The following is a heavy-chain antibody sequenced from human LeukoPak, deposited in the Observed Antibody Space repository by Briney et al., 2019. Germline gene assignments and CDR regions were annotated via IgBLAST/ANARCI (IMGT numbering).Heavy chain of an antibody. D-gene: IGHD3-9*01. CDR3: ARDSAVLRYFDWLSFPDY. Sequence: GGSLRLSCAASGFTFSSYGMSWVRQAPGKGLEWVSAISGSGGSTYYADSVKGRFTISRDNSKNTLYLQMNSLRAEDTAVYYCARDSAVLRYFDWLSFPDYWGQGTLVTVSS. CDR1: GFTFSSYG. V-gene: IGHV3-23*01. J-gene: IGHJ4*02. CDR2: ISGSGGST.